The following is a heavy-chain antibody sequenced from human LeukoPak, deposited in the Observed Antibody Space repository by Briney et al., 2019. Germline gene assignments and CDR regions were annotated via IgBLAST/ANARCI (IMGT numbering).Heavy chain of an antibody. CDR1: GFTFSSYA. CDR2: VSADGDST. CDR3: AKRRYCTSTTCHDFDY. Sequence: GGSLRLSCAASGFTFSSYAMSWVRQAPGMGLEWVSAVSADGDSTYYADSVKGRFTISRDNSKNTLYLQMNSLRPGDTAVYYCAKRRYCTSTTCHDFDYWGQGTLVTVSS. V-gene: IGHV3-23*01. D-gene: IGHD2-2*01. J-gene: IGHJ4*02.